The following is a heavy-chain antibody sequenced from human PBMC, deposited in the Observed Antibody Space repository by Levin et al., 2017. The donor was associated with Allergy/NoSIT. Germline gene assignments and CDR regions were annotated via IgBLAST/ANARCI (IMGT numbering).Heavy chain of an antibody. CDR2: ISWNSGSI. CDR1: GFTFDDYA. J-gene: IGHJ6*03. CDR3: ARSPGYYYYYYYMDV. D-gene: IGHD1-1*01. V-gene: IGHV3-9*01. Sequence: SCAASGFTFDDYAMHWVRQAPGKGLEWVSGISWNSGSIGYADSVKGRFTIFRDNAKNSLYLQMNSLRPEDTALYYCARSPGYYYYYYYMDVWGKGTTVTVSS.